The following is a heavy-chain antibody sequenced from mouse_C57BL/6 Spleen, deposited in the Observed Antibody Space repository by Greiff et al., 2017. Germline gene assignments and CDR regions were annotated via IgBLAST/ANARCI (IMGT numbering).Heavy chain of an antibody. J-gene: IGHJ1*03. D-gene: IGHD6-1*01. CDR3: TRRGRGYWYVDV. CDR2: IDPETGGT. V-gene: IGHV1-15*01. Sequence: QVQLQQSGAELVRPGASVTLSCKASGYTFTDYEMHWVKQTPVHGLEWIGAIDPETGGTAYNQKFKGKAILTADKSSSTAYMELRSLTSEDSAVYYCTRRGRGYWYVDVWGTGATVTVS. CDR1: GYTFTDYE.